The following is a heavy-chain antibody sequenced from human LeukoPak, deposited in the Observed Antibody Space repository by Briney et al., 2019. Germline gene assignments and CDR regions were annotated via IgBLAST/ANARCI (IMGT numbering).Heavy chain of an antibody. Sequence: AETLSLTCTVSGGTISSYYWSWIRQPPGKGLEWIWYIYRSGSTTYNPSVKSRVSISVVTSKNQYSLNLTSVTAADTDVYYCARRTLYSSGFDSWGQGTLVTVSS. D-gene: IGHD6-19*01. CDR2: IYRSGST. CDR1: GGTISSYY. J-gene: IGHJ4*02. V-gene: IGHV4-4*09. CDR3: ARRTLYSSGFDS.